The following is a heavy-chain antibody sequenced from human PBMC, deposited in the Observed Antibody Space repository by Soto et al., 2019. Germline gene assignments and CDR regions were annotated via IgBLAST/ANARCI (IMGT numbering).Heavy chain of an antibody. CDR1: GFALRTYW. Sequence: EAQLVGSGGGLVQPGESLRLSCAASGFALRTYWMSWVRQAPGKGLEWVANIKQDGSAKFYVDSVRGRFTISRDNANNSLFLQLNSLRAEDTAVYYCARDDGYRGFDCWGQGIQVTVSS. V-gene: IGHV3-7*01. CDR3: ARDDGYRGFDC. D-gene: IGHD6-25*01. CDR2: IKQDGSAK. J-gene: IGHJ4*02.